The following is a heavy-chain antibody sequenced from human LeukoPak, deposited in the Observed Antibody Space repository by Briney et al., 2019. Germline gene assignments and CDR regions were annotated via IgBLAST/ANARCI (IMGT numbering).Heavy chain of an antibody. J-gene: IGHJ5*02. CDR2: FHYSGST. Sequence: SETLSLTCSVSGGSISSSSYYWGWIRQPPGKGLEWIGTFHYSGSTYYNPSLQSRVTISVDTSKNQFSLKLNSVTAADTAVYYCARDHFRVGCSTTSCYRVDPWGQGTLVTVSS. V-gene: IGHV4-39*07. CDR1: GGSISSSSYY. CDR3: ARDHFRVGCSTTSCYRVDP. D-gene: IGHD2-2*02.